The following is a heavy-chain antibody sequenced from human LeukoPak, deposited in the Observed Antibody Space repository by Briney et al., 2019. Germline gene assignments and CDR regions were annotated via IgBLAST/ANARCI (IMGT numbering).Heavy chain of an antibody. V-gene: IGHV3-33*08. D-gene: IGHD3-22*01. CDR1: GFTFSSYG. Sequence: GVLRLSCAASGFTFSSYGMHWVRQAPGKGLEWVAVVWFDGSKKYSADSVKGRITISRDDSKNTLYLQMNSLRAEDTAVYYCARGVDYYDSSGTIDYWGQGTLVTVSS. CDR3: ARGVDYYDSSGTIDY. J-gene: IGHJ4*02. CDR2: VWFDGSKK.